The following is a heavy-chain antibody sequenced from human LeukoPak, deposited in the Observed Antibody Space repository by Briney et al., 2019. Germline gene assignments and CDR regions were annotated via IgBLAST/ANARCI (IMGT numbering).Heavy chain of an antibody. D-gene: IGHD1-1*01. CDR1: GFTFSDYY. CDR2: ISSSGSTI. CDR3: ASGRDWHKRNTPLDY. J-gene: IGHJ4*02. Sequence: GGSLRLSCAASGFTFSDYYMSWIRQAPGKGLEWVSYISSSGSTIYYADSVKGRFTISRDNAKNSLFLQMNSLRAEDTAIYYCASGRDWHKRNTPLDYWGQGTLVTVSS. V-gene: IGHV3-11*04.